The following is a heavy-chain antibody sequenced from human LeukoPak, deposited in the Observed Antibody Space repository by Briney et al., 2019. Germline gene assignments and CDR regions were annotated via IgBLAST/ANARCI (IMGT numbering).Heavy chain of an antibody. V-gene: IGHV4-61*02. J-gene: IGHJ4*02. CDR3: ARANGVGYDY. CDR2: IYTSGST. D-gene: IGHD2-8*01. Sequence: PSQTLSLTCTVSGGSISSGSYYWSWIRQPAGKGLEWIGRIYTSGSTYYNPSLKSRVTISVDTSKNQFSLKLSSVTAADTAVYYCARANGVGYDYWGQGTLVTVSS. CDR1: GGSISSGSYY.